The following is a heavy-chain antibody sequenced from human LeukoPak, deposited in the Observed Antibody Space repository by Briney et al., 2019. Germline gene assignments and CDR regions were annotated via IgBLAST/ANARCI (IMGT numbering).Heavy chain of an antibody. CDR3: ARILILSSGWTPFDY. V-gene: IGHV4-39*01. D-gene: IGHD6-19*01. Sequence: SETLSLTCTVSGGPISSTNYCWGWLRQPPGKRPEWIGNIYYSGSSYYNPSLQSRGSISVDSSKNQFSLRLSSVTAADTAVYYCARILILSSGWTPFDYWGQGALVTVSS. CDR1: GGPISSTNYC. CDR2: IYYSGSS. J-gene: IGHJ4*02.